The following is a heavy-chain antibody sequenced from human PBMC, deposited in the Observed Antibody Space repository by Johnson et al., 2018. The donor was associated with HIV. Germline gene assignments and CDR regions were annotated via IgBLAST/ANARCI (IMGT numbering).Heavy chain of an antibody. CDR2: ISSSGTTK. CDR3: ARVRTGDSSGYHDAFDI. CDR1: GFTFSSYA. V-gene: IGHV3-48*03. J-gene: IGHJ3*02. D-gene: IGHD3-22*01. Sequence: VQLVESGGGVVQPGRSLRLSCAASGFTFSSYAMHWVRQAPGKGLEWVAHISSSGTTKYYADSVKGRFTISRDNARNSLYLQMNSLRVEDTAVYYCARVRTGDSSGYHDAFDIWGQGTMVTVSS.